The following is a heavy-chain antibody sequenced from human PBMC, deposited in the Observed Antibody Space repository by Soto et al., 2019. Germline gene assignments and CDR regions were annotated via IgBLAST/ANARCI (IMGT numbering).Heavy chain of an antibody. CDR3: ARIDYGSGSYYKFDY. V-gene: IGHV4-4*02. CDR2: IHHTGDT. J-gene: IGHJ4*02. CDR1: SASISSSYW. Sequence: QVQLQESGPGLVKPSGTLSLTCAVSSASISSSYWWTWVRQSPEKGLEWIGEIHHTGDTNYNPSLKSRITILVDTSKNQFSLNLMSVTAADTAVYYCARIDYGSGSYYKFDYWGQGTLVTVSS. D-gene: IGHD3-10*01.